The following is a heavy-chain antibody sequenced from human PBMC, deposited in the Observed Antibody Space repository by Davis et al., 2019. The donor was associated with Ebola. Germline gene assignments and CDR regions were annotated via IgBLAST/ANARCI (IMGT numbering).Heavy chain of an antibody. V-gene: IGHV4-34*01. Sequence: SETLSLTCAVYGGSFSGYYWSWIRQPPGKGLEWIGEINPSGSTNYNPSLKSRVTISVDTSKNQFSLKLSSVTAADTAVYYCARAIGNYGGWFDPWGQGTLVTVSS. D-gene: IGHD4-11*01. CDR1: GGSFSGYY. CDR3: ARAIGNYGGWFDP. J-gene: IGHJ5*02. CDR2: INPSGST.